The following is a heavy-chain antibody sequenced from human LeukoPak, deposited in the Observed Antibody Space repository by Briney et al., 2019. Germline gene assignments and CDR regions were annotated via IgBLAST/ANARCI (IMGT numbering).Heavy chain of an antibody. V-gene: IGHV4-39*01. CDR2: IYYSGTT. D-gene: IGHD6-6*01. Sequence: SETLSLTCTVSGGSISSGSYYWGWIRQPPGMGLEWIGSIYYSGTTYYNPSLKSRVTISVDTSKNQFSLKLSSVTAADTAVYYCATLWWSGSSYFDYWGQGTLVTVSS. J-gene: IGHJ4*02. CDR3: ATLWWSGSSYFDY. CDR1: GGSISSGSYY.